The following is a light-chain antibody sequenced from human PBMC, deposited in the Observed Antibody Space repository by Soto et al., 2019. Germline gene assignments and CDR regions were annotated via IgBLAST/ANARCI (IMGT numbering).Light chain of an antibody. Sequence: QSALTQPASVSGSPGQSITISCTGTSSDVGGYDHVSWYQQHPGKAPKLIIYDVTVRPSGISPRFSGSKSDNTASLAVSGLQPEDEADYYCRSYTNKGTLLFGGGTKVTVL. J-gene: IGLJ3*02. V-gene: IGLV2-14*03. CDR2: DVT. CDR3: RSYTNKGTLL. CDR1: SSDVGGYDH.